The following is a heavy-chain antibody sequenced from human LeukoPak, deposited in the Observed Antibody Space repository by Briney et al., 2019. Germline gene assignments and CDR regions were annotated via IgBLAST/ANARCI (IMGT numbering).Heavy chain of an antibody. CDR1: GYTFTGYY. D-gene: IGHD6-13*01. V-gene: IGHV1-24*01. CDR2: FDPEDGET. J-gene: IGHJ4*02. Sequence: GASVKVSCKASGYTFTGYYMHWVRQAPGKGLEWMEGFDPEDGETIYAQKFQGRVTMTEDTSTDTAYMELSSLRSEDTAVYYCATLGTRAAAGLDYWGQGTLVTVSS. CDR3: ATLGTRAAAGLDY.